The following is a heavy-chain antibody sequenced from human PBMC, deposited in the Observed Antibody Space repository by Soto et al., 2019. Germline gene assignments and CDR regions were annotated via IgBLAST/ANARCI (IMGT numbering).Heavy chain of an antibody. CDR2: INPNSGGT. D-gene: IGHD5-18*01. V-gene: IGHV1-2*04. J-gene: IGHJ6*02. CDR3: ARDSRRGYSYGPLPSPYYYYYGMDV. Sequence: ASVKVSCKASGYTFTGYYMHWVRQAPGQGLEWMGWINPNSGGTNYAQKFQGWVTMTRDTSISTAYMELSRLRSDDTAVYYCARDSRRGYSYGPLPSPYYYYYGMDVWGQGTTVTSP. CDR1: GYTFTGYY.